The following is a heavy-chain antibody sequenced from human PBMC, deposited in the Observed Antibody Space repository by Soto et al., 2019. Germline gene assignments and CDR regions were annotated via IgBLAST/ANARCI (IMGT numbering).Heavy chain of an antibody. V-gene: IGHV3-74*01. D-gene: IGHD3-3*01. Sequence: RGSLRLSCAVSGFTFSSHWMHWVRQAPGKGLVWVSRINSDGSSTNYADSVKGRFTISRDNAKNTLYLQMNSLGADDTAVYYSARDSSPYYDFWSGFYTYFDYWGQGALVTVSS. J-gene: IGHJ4*02. CDR1: GFTFSSHW. CDR2: INSDGSST. CDR3: ARDSSPYYDFWSGFYTYFDY.